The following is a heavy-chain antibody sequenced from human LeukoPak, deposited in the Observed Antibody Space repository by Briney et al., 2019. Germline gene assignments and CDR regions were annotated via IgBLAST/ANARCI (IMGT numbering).Heavy chain of an antibody. CDR1: GITLSGYW. V-gene: IGHV3-74*01. D-gene: IGHD3-16*01. J-gene: IGHJ4*02. CDR3: TRSLMD. Sequence: GGSLRLSCAASGITLSGYWMHWVRQAPGKGLVWVSRINFDGSDTSYADFVKGRFTISRDNAKNTLFLQMNSLRAEDTAVYYCTRSLMDWGQGIRVAVSS. CDR2: INFDGSDT.